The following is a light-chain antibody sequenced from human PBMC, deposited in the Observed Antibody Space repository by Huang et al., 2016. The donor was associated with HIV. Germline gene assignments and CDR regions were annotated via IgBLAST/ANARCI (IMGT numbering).Light chain of an antibody. V-gene: IGKV1-39*01. CDR2: AAT. CDR3: QQTYITPLT. CDR1: QSLSSY. J-gene: IGKJ2*01. Sequence: DIQMTQSPSSRSASVGDRVTITCRASQSLSSYLNWYQQKPGTAPKVLIYAATSLQSVVPSRFSGSGAGTDFTLTINNLQPEDSATYYCQQTYITPLTFGQGTKLEIK.